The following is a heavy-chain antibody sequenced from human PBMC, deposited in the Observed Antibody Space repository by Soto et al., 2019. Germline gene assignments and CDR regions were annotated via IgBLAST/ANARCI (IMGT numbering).Heavy chain of an antibody. D-gene: IGHD2-15*01. Sequence: SVKVSCKASGGTFSSYTISWVRQAPGQGLEWMGRIIPILGIANYAQKFQGRVTITADKSTSTAYMELSSLRSEDTAVYYCAREPIVVVVAAYGYYYMDVWGKGTTVTVSS. J-gene: IGHJ6*03. CDR1: GGTFSSYT. CDR2: IIPILGIA. V-gene: IGHV1-69*04. CDR3: AREPIVVVVAAYGYYYMDV.